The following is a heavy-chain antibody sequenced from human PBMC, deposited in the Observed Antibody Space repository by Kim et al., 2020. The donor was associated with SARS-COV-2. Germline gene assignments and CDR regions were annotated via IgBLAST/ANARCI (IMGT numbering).Heavy chain of an antibody. D-gene: IGHD5-18*01. J-gene: IGHJ6*02. CDR3: ARDTDRGMDTAMYYPSLYYYYGMDV. V-gene: IGHV1-18*01. Sequence: ASVKVSCKASGYTFTSYGISWVRQAPGQGLEWMGWISAYNGNTNYAQKLQGRVTMTTDTSTSTAYMELRSLRSDDTAVYYCARDTDRGMDTAMYYPSLYYYYGMDVWGQGTTVTVSS. CDR2: ISAYNGNT. CDR1: GYTFTSYG.